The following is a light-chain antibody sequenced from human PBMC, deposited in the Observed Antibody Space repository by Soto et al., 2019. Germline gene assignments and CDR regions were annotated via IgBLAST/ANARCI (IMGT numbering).Light chain of an antibody. Sequence: SYELTQPPSMSVAPGETATMTCGGNNIVRKNVHWYQQKPGQAPVLVIYYDRDRPSGIPERFSGSNSGNTATLTISRVEAGDEADYYCQVWDSSSDHPVFGGGTKLT. J-gene: IGLJ2*01. CDR2: YDR. CDR1: NIVRKN. CDR3: QVWDSSSDHPV. V-gene: IGLV3-21*04.